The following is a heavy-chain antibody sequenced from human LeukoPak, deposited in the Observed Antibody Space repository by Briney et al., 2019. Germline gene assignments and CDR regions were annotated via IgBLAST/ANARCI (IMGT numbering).Heavy chain of an antibody. CDR3: ARDLYRIVVVPHYFDF. CDR2: IKQDGSEK. Sequence: PGGSLRLSCAASGFTFSNYWMSWVHQAPGKGLEWVANIKQDGSEKYYVDSVKGRFIISRDNAKNSLYLQMNSLRAEDTAVYYCARDLYRIVVVPHYFDFWGQGTLVTVSS. D-gene: IGHD3-22*01. CDR1: GFTFSNYW. V-gene: IGHV3-7*01. J-gene: IGHJ4*02.